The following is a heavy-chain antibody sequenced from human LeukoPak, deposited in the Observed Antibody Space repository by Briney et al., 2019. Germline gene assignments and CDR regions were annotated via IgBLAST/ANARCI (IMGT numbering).Heavy chain of an antibody. J-gene: IGHJ4*02. CDR2: IDSSGGYM. CDR3: LRGDRRDY. Sequence: GGSLRLSCEASGFTFNTYSMNWARQAPGKGPEWVSSIDSSGGYMFYADSVKGRFIISRDNAKDSLYLQMNSLRVEDTAVYYCLRGDRRDYWGQGTLVTVSS. CDR1: GFTFNTYS. V-gene: IGHV3-21*06.